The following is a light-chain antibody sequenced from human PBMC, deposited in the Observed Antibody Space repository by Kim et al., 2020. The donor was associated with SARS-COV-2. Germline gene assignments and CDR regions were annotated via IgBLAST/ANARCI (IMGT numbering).Light chain of an antibody. CDR1: QSVSSN. CDR2: GAS. V-gene: IGKV3-15*01. CDR3: QHYNNWPLT. Sequence: VSPGERATLSCRASQSVSSNLAWYQQKPGQAPRLLIYGASTRATGIPARFSGSGSGTEFTLTISSLQSEDFAVYFCQHYNNWPLTFGGGTKVDIK. J-gene: IGKJ4*01.